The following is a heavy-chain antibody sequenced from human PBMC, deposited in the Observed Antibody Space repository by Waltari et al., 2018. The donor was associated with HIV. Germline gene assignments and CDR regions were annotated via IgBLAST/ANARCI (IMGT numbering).Heavy chain of an antibody. CDR3: ARERYDIHSGYHGLDP. J-gene: IGHJ5*02. V-gene: IGHV3-74*01. Sequence: EVQLVESGGGLVQPGGSLRLSCAGSGFTFTNYWMHWVRQVPGKGLVWVSRINSEGITYYAYFVEGRFTISRDNAKSTLYLQMYSLRADDTAVYYCARERYDIHSGYHGLDPWGQGTLVTVSS. CDR1: GFTFTNYW. D-gene: IGHD3-9*01. CDR2: INSEGIT.